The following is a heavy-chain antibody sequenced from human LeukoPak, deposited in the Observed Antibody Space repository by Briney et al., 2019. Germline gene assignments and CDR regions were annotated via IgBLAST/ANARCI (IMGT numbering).Heavy chain of an antibody. CDR1: GGSISSSSYY. D-gene: IGHD2-21*02. CDR3: ARRAPIVVVTSYYFDY. J-gene: IGHJ4*02. Sequence: PSQTLSLTCTVSGGSISSSSYYWGWIRQPPGKGLEWIGSIHYSGSTYYSPSLKSRVTISVDTSKNQSSLKLSSVTAADTAVYYCARRAPIVVVTSYYFDYWGQGTLVTVSS. V-gene: IGHV4-39*01. CDR2: IHYSGST.